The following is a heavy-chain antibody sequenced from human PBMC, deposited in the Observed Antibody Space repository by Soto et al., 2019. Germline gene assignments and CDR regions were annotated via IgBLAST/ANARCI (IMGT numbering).Heavy chain of an antibody. CDR1: GFTFSTYV. CDR3: VSEEGDAFDI. J-gene: IGHJ3*02. Sequence: EVQLLESGGGLVQPGGSLRLSCAASGFTFSTYVMSWVRQPPGKGLEWVSSISSRGSTSYYADSVKGRSSISRDNSKNSLYLQMTSLRAEDTAEYYCVSEEGDAFDIWGQGTMVTVSS. V-gene: IGHV3-23*01. CDR2: ISSRGSTS.